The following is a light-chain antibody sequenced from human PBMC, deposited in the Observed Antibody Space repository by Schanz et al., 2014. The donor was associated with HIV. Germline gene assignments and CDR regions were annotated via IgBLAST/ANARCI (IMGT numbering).Light chain of an antibody. J-gene: IGLJ2*01. CDR2: SNT. CDR1: SSNIGINT. V-gene: IGLV1-44*01. Sequence: SVLTQPPSASGTPGQRVTISCSGSSSNIGINTVNWYQQLPGTAPKVLIYSNTERPSGVPDRFSASKSGTSASLAISGLQSEDEADYYCQSYDSSLSALFGGGTKLTVL. CDR3: QSYDSSLSAL.